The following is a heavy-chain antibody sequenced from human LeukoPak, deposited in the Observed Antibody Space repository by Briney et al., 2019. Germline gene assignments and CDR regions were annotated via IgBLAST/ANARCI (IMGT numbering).Heavy chain of an antibody. Sequence: ASVKVSCKPSGYKFTTYGITWVRQAPGQGLEWMGWINPYNGDINSPQKLQGRVTMTTDTSASTAYMELRSLTSDDTAVYYCARGSGRTSLDVWGQGTTVTVSS. V-gene: IGHV1-18*01. CDR1: GYKFTTYG. CDR2: INPYNGDI. D-gene: IGHD3-10*01. CDR3: ARGSGRTSLDV. J-gene: IGHJ6*02.